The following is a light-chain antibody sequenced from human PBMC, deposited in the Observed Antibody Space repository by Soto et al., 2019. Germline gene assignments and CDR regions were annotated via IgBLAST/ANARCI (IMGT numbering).Light chain of an antibody. J-gene: IGKJ2*01. CDR1: QNIHSF. CDR3: QQRLFWPLFT. V-gene: IGKV3-11*01. CDR2: DAS. Sequence: EIVLTQSPATVSLSPGESATLSCRASQNIHSFLAWYQQRPGQAPRLLIYDASFRATAIPARFNGSGSGTDFTLTITRLEPEDFAVYYCQQRLFWPLFTCGQGTRLEIK.